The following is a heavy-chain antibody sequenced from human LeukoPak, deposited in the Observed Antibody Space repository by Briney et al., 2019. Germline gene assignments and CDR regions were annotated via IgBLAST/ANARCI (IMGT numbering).Heavy chain of an antibody. CDR3: ARGGFYDLLTGYYPEIDY. Sequence: PSETLSLTCTVSGYSISSGYYWGWIRQPPGKGLEWIGSIYHSGSTYYNPSLKSRVTISVDTSKNQFSLKLSSVTAADTAVYYCARGGFYDLLTGYYPEIDYWGQGTLVTVSS. V-gene: IGHV4-38-2*02. D-gene: IGHD3-9*01. CDR1: GYSISSGYY. CDR2: IYHSGST. J-gene: IGHJ4*02.